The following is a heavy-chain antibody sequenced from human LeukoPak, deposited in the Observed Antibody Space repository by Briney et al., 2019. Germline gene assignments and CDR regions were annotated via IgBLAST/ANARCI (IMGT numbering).Heavy chain of an antibody. Sequence: ASMKVSCKASGYTFTRYLMHWLRQAPGQGLEWMGIINPSGGSTSYAQKFQGRVTMTRDTSTSTVNMELSSLRSEDTAVYYCAPAPTPNHYFDYWGQGTLVTVSS. V-gene: IGHV1-46*01. J-gene: IGHJ4*02. CDR2: INPSGGST. CDR3: APAPTPNHYFDY. CDR1: GYTFTRYL. D-gene: IGHD4-11*01.